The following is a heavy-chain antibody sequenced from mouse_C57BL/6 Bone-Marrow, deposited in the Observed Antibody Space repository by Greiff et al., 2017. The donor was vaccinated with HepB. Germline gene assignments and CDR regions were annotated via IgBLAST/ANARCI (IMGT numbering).Heavy chain of an antibody. CDR2: IDPENGDT. CDR1: GFNIKDDS. D-gene: IGHD1-1*01. Sequence: VQLKESGAELVRPGASVKLSCTASGFNIKDDSMHWVKQRPEQGLEWIGWIDPENGDTEYASKFQGKATITADTSSNTAYLQLSSLTSEDTAVYYCTSNPLYYYGSSYWYCDVWGTGTTVTVSS. CDR3: TSNPLYYYGSSYWYCDV. V-gene: IGHV14-4*01. J-gene: IGHJ1*03.